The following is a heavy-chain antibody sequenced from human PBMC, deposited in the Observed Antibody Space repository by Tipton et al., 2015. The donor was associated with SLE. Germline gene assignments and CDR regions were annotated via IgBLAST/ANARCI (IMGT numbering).Heavy chain of an antibody. CDR2: FYISGST. D-gene: IGHD3-3*01. CDR1: GASISPYY. V-gene: IGHV4-4*07. J-gene: IGHJ4*02. Sequence: GLVKPSETLSLTCIVSGASISPYYWSWIRQPAGKGLEWIGRFYISGSTDYNPSFKSRATISVDPSKNQCSLNLRSVTAADTAVYYCARGRSGYYDRLPDYWGQGTLVTVSS. CDR3: ARGRSGYYDRLPDY.